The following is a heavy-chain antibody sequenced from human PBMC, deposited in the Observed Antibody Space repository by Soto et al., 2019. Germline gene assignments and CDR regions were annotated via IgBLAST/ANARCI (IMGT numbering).Heavy chain of an antibody. CDR1: GGSFSGYY. J-gene: IGHJ4*02. D-gene: IGHD4-4*01. CDR2: INHSGST. Sequence: PSETLSLTCAVYGGSFSGYYWSWIRQPPGKGLEWIGEINHSGSTNYNPSLKSRVTISVDTSKNQFSLKLSSVTAADTAVYYCARGRVTTVRRGFGKFDYWGPGTLVTVSS. CDR3: ARGRVTTVRRGFGKFDY. V-gene: IGHV4-34*01.